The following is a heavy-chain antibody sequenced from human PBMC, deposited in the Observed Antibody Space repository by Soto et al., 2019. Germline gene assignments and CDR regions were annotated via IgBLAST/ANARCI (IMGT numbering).Heavy chain of an antibody. CDR2: IIPILGIA. Sequence: QVQLVKSGAEVKNPGSSVKVSCKASGGTFSSYTISWVRQAPGQGLEWMGRIIPILGIANYAQKFQGRVTITADKSTSTAYMELSSLRSEDTAVYYCARDCSSTSCYFNLGEDYWRQGTLVTVSS. D-gene: IGHD2-2*01. J-gene: IGHJ4*02. CDR3: ARDCSSTSCYFNLGEDY. V-gene: IGHV1-69*08. CDR1: GGTFSSYT.